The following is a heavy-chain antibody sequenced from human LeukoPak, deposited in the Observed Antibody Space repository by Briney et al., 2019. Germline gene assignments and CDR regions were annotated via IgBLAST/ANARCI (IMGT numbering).Heavy chain of an antibody. CDR1: GFTFSSYG. J-gene: IGHJ4*02. D-gene: IGHD3-22*01. Sequence: GGSLRLSCAASGFTFSSYGMHWVRQAPGKGLEWVTVIWYDGSNKYYADSVKGRFTISRVNSKNTLYLQMNSLRAEDTAVYYCAKDPRDSYDSSDYFDYWGQGNLVTVSS. V-gene: IGHV3-33*06. CDR3: AKDPRDSYDSSDYFDY. CDR2: IWYDGSNK.